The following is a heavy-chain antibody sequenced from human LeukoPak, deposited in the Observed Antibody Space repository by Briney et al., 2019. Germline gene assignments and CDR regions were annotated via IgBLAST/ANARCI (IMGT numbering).Heavy chain of an antibody. J-gene: IGHJ5*02. CDR2: IKQDGSEK. D-gene: IGHD3-22*01. CDR3: ARYASISGSRWLDP. CDR1: GFTFSSYW. V-gene: IGHV3-7*01. Sequence: QPGGSLRLSCAASGFTFSSYWMSWVRQAPGKGLEWVAHIKQDGSEKYYVDSVKSRFIISRDNAKNSLCLQMNSLRGEDTAVYYCARYASISGSRWLDPWGQGTLVTVSS.